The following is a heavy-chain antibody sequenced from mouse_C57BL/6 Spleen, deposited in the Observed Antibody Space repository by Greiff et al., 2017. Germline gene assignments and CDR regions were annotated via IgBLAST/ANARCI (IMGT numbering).Heavy chain of an antibody. CDR1: GFNIKDYY. J-gene: IGHJ4*01. Sequence: EVQRVKSGAELVRPGASVKLSCTASGFNIKDYYMHWVKQRPEQGLEWIGRIDPEDGDTESAPKFHGKATMTADTSSNTAYLQLSSLTSEDTAVYYCTPHPLYGGYAMDYWGQGTSVTVSS. D-gene: IGHD1-1*02. CDR2: IDPEDGDT. V-gene: IGHV14-1*01. CDR3: TPHPLYGGYAMDY.